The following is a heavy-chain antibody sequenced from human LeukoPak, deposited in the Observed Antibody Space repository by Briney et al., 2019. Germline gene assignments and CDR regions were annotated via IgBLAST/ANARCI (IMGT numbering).Heavy chain of an antibody. CDR3: ARDRGYSSSLILMGDWFDP. CDR2: IHTSGST. J-gene: IGHJ5*02. V-gene: IGHV4-61*02. D-gene: IGHD6-13*01. CDR1: GGSINSAGYY. Sequence: SETLSLTCTVSGGSINSAGYYWSWIRQPAGKGLEWIGRIHTSGSTNYKSSLKSRVTISLDTSKNQISLKLSSVIAANTAVYYCARDRGYSSSLILMGDWFDPWGQGTLVTVSS.